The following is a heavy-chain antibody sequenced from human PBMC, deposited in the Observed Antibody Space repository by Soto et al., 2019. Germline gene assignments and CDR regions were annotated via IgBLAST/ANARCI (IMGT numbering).Heavy chain of an antibody. CDR2: ISDDSSRT. CDR1: GFTFNTFE. CDR3: VKGGWLDF. V-gene: IGHV3-23*01. J-gene: IGHJ5*01. Sequence: EVQLLESGGGLVQPGGSLRLSSAASGFTFNTFEMSWVRQAPGRGLEWVSFISDDSSRTYYADAVKGRFTISRDNSKYTLYLQMNSLTAEDTAVYACVKGGWLDFWGQGPLVTVSS. D-gene: IGHD3-16*01.